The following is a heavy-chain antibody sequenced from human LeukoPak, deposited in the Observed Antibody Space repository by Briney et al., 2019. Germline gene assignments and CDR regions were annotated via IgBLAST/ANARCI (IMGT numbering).Heavy chain of an antibody. Sequence: SETLSLTCAVYGGSFSGYYWSWIRQPPGKGLEWIGEINHSGSTNYNPSLKSRVTISVDTSKNQFSLKLSSVTAADTAVYYCARARYCCGMDVWGQGTTVTVSS. J-gene: IGHJ6*02. CDR1: GGSFSGYY. V-gene: IGHV4-34*01. CDR2: INHSGST. CDR3: ARARYCCGMDV.